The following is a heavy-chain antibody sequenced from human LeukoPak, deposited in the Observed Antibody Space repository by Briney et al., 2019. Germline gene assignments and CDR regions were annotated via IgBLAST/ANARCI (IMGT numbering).Heavy chain of an antibody. D-gene: IGHD3-22*01. CDR2: IYSGGST. Sequence: PGGSLRLSCAASGFTVSSNYMSWVRQAPGKGLEWVSVIYSGGSTYYADSVKGRFTISRDNSKNTLYLQMNSLRAEDTAVYYCARIISSGYWFFDYRGQGTLVTVSS. J-gene: IGHJ4*02. V-gene: IGHV3-53*01. CDR3: ARIISSGYWFFDY. CDR1: GFTVSSNY.